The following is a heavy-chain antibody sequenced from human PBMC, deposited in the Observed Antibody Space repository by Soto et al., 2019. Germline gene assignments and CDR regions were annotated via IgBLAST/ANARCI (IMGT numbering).Heavy chain of an antibody. V-gene: IGHV4-39*01. Sequence: TSETLSLTCTVSGGSISSSSYYWGWIRQPPGKGLEWIGSIYYSGSTYYNPSLKSRVTISVDTSKNQFSLKLSSVTAADTAVYYCARTPKRPGIAAAGTENWFDPWGQGTLVTVSS. D-gene: IGHD6-13*01. CDR1: GGSISSSSYY. J-gene: IGHJ5*02. CDR2: IYYSGST. CDR3: ARTPKRPGIAAAGTENWFDP.